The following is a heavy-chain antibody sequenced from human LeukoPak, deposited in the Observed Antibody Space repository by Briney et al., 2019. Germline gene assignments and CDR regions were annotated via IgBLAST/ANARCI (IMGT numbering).Heavy chain of an antibody. V-gene: IGHV3-66*01. D-gene: IGHD4-17*01. CDR3: ARARTTRGFDY. Sequence: GGSLRLSCAASGFTVSSNYMNWVRQAPGKGLEWVSVLYSAGNTFYADSVKGRFTISRDNSKNTLYLQMNSLRAEDTAVYYCARARTTRGFDYWGQGTLVTVSS. CDR1: GFTVSSNY. J-gene: IGHJ4*02. CDR2: LYSAGNT.